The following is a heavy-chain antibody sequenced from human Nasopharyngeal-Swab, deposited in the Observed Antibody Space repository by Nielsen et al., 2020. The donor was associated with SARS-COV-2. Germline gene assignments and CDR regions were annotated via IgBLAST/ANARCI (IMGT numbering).Heavy chain of an antibody. CDR3: AKENWGGNMTYYYYYYMDV. CDR2: ISYDGSNK. J-gene: IGHJ6*03. D-gene: IGHD7-27*01. CDR1: GFTFSSYG. Sequence: GGSLRLSCAASGFTFSSYGMHWVRQAPGKGLEWVAVISYDGSNKYYADSVKGRFTISRDNSKNTLYLQMNSLRAEDTAVYYCAKENWGGNMTYYYYYYMDVWGKGTTVTVSS. V-gene: IGHV3-30*18.